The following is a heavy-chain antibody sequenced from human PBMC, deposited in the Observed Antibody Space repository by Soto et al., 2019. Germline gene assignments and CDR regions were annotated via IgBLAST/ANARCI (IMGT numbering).Heavy chain of an antibody. CDR3: ARWPAYYYDCSGQRNHHYYYGMDV. CDR1: GYTFTGYY. D-gene: IGHD3-22*01. J-gene: IGHJ6*02. CDR2: INPNSGGT. V-gene: IGHV1-2*04. Sequence: AASVKVSCKASGYTFTGYYMHWVRQAPGQGLEWMGWINPNSGGTNYAQKFQGWVTMTRDTSISTAYMELSRLRSDDTAVYYCARWPAYYYDCSGQRNHHYYYGMDVWGQGTTVTVS.